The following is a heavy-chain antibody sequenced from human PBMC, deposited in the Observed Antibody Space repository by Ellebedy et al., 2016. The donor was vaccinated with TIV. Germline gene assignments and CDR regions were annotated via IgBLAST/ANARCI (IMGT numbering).Heavy chain of an antibody. CDR2: ISAYSGYT. D-gene: IGHD2-15*01. J-gene: IGHJ5*02. Sequence: ASVKVSCKASGYTFTSYYMHWVRQAPGQGLEWMGWISAYSGYTNYAQKLQGRVTMTTDTSTSTVYMELSSLRSEDTAVYYCARDWCSGGSCYDWFDPWGQGTLVTVSS. V-gene: IGHV1-18*04. CDR3: ARDWCSGGSCYDWFDP. CDR1: GYTFTSYY.